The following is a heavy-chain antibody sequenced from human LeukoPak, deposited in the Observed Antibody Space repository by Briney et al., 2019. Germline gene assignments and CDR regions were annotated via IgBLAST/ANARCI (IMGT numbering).Heavy chain of an antibody. CDR1: GYTFTSYG. V-gene: IGHV1-18*01. D-gene: IGHD2-2*02. CDR3: ARLPLPAAIPIILTYYYYYMDV. Sequence: ASVKVSCKASGYTFTSYGISWVRQAPGQGLEWMGWISAYNGNTNYAQKLQGRVTMTTDTSTSTAYMELRSLRSDDTAVYYCARLPLPAAIPIILTYYYYYMDVWGKGTTVTVSS. J-gene: IGHJ6*03. CDR2: ISAYNGNT.